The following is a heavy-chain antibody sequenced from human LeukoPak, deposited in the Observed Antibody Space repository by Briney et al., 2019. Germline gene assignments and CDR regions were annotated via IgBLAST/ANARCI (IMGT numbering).Heavy chain of an antibody. CDR2: IYTSGST. V-gene: IGHV4-4*07. CDR1: GAPISSSLF. D-gene: IGHD3-3*01. Sequence: SETLSLTCSISGAPISSSLFWSWIRQPAGKGLEWIGLIYTSGSTNYNPSLKSRVTMSVDTSKNQFSLKLTSVTAADTAVYYCARADDFWSGLFYWGQGTLVTVSS. CDR3: ARADDFWSGLFY. J-gene: IGHJ4*02.